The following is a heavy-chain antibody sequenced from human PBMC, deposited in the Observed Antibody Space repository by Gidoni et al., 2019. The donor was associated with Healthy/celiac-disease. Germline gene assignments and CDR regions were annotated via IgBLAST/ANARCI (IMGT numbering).Heavy chain of an antibody. J-gene: IGHJ4*02. CDR2: ISSGGST. Sequence: EVQLVESGGGLVQPGGSLRLSCAASGFTVSSNYMSWVRQAPGKGLEWVSVISSGGSTYYADSVKGRFTISRDNSKNTLYLQMNSLRAEDTAVYYCARDFGYSYGDGFADYWGQGTLVTVSS. CDR3: ARDFGYSYGDGFADY. CDR1: GFTVSSNY. V-gene: IGHV3-66*02. D-gene: IGHD5-18*01.